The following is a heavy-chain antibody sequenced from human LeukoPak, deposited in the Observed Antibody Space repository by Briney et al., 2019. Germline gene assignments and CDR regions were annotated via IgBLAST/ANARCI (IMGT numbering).Heavy chain of an antibody. Sequence: ASVKVSCKASGGTFRSFAISWVRQAPGQGLEWMGGIIPIFRTANYAQKFQGRVTITADESTSTAYMELSSLRSGDTAVYYCARALRYYSDSSGYAFDYWGQGTLVTVSS. J-gene: IGHJ4*02. V-gene: IGHV1-69*13. D-gene: IGHD3-22*01. CDR2: IIPIFRTA. CDR3: ARALRYYSDSSGYAFDY. CDR1: GGTFRSFA.